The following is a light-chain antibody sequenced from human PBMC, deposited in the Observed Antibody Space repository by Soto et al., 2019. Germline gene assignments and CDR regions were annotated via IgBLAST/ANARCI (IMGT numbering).Light chain of an antibody. CDR2: AAS. CDR3: LQDFAYPLT. J-gene: IGKJ4*01. CDR1: QGVSND. Sequence: AIQMTQSPSSLSASVGDSVTITCRASQGVSNDVGWYQQKPGKAPRLLIYAASTLQRGVPSRFSGSQSATDFTLTISSLQPEDFATYYCLQDFAYPLTFGGGTKVEIK. V-gene: IGKV1-6*01.